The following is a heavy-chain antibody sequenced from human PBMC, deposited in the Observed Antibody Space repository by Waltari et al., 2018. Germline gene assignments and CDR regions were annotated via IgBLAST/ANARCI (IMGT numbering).Heavy chain of an antibody. Sequence: QVQLQQWGAGLLKPSETLSLTCAVYGGSFSGYYWSWIRQPPGKGLEWIGEINQSGSTNYNPSLKSRVTISVDTSKNQFSLKLSSVTAADTAVYYCARGGYMDVWGKGTTVTVSS. J-gene: IGHJ6*03. CDR1: GGSFSGYY. CDR2: INQSGST. CDR3: ARGGYMDV. V-gene: IGHV4-34*01.